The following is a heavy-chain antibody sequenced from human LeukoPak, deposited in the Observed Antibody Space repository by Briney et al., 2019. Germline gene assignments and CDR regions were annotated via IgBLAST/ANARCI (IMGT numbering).Heavy chain of an antibody. Sequence: GGSLRLSCAASGFTFSSYWMEWVRQAPGKGLVGGSHINNDGSSTTCAESVKGRFTITRDNAKNTLYLQMNSLRAEDRAVYCCARVRGAFDIWGQGTMVTVSS. V-gene: IGHV3-74*01. CDR2: INNDGSST. CDR3: ARVRGAFDI. J-gene: IGHJ3*02. CDR1: GFTFSSYW.